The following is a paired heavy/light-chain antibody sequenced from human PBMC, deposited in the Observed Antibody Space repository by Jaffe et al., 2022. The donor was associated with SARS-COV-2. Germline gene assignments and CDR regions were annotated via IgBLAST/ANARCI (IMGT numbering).Heavy chain of an antibody. CDR2: ISGSGGTT. D-gene: IGHD3-3*01. CDR3: AKGQRDYVFWSGSGGVDV. CDR1: GFTFSSYA. J-gene: IGHJ6*02. V-gene: IGHV3-23*01. Sequence: EVQLLESGGGLVQPGGSLRVSCAASGFTFSSYAMSWVRQAPGKGLEWVSGISGSGGTTYYADSVKGRFTISRDNSKNTLYLQMNSLRAEDTAVYYCAKGQRDYVFWSGSGGVDVWGQGTTVTVSS.
Light chain of an antibody. CDR2: AAS. J-gene: IGKJ2*01. CDR1: QSISSY. Sequence: DIQMTQSPSSLSASVGDRVTITCRASQSISSYLNWYQQKPGKAPKLLIYAASSLQSGVPSRFSGSGSGTDFTLTISSLQPEDFATYHCQQSYTTPYTFGQGSKLEIK. V-gene: IGKV1-39*01. CDR3: QQSYTTPYT.